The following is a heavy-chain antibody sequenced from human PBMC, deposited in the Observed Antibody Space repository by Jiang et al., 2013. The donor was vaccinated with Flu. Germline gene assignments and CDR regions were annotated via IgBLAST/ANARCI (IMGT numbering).Heavy chain of an antibody. D-gene: IGHD3-9*01. CDR2: XRFDGTDK. Sequence: GGSVETLLCSVWIHLQLLSRCPRVRQAPGKGLEWMASXRFDGTDKYYAESVKGRFTISRDNSKNTLYLQMNSLRPEDTSVYYCATLRGSAYDTYLADYWGQGTLVTVSS. CDR3: ATLRGSAYDTYLADY. J-gene: IGHJ4*02. CDR1: IHLQLLS. V-gene: IGHV3-30*02.